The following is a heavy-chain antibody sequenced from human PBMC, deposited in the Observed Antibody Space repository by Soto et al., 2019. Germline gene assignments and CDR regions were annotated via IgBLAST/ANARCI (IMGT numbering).Heavy chain of an antibody. Sequence: GGSPRLSCAASGFTFGNDGMNWVRQAPGKGLEWVSYIGIGSSTKYYADSVKGRFTISRDNAKNSLYLQMNSLRAEDTAVYYCARDQLYYNDISGRPLNAFDVWDQGTMVTVS. J-gene: IGHJ3*01. CDR1: GFTFGNDG. CDR3: ARDQLYYNDISGRPLNAFDV. D-gene: IGHD3-22*01. V-gene: IGHV3-48*01. CDR2: IGIGSSTK.